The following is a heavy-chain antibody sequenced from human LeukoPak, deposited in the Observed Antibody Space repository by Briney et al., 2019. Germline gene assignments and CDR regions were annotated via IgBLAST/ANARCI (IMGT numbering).Heavy chain of an antibody. Sequence: PGGSLRLSCAASGFTFSSYEMNWVRQAPGKGLEWVSYISSSGSTIYYADSVKGRFTISRDNAKNSLYLQMNSLRAEDTALYYCARSLVVGATYPYHWGQGTLVTVSS. D-gene: IGHD1-26*01. CDR2: ISSSGSTI. CDR1: GFTFSSYE. V-gene: IGHV3-48*03. J-gene: IGHJ5*02. CDR3: ARSLVVGATYPYH.